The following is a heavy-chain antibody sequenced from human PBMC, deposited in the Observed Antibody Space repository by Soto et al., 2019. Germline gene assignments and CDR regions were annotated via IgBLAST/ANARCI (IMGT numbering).Heavy chain of an antibody. V-gene: IGHV5-10-1*01. CDR2: IDPSDSYT. Sequence: GESLKISCKGSGFSFTTYWIAWVRQMPGKGLEWMGRIDPSDSYTNYSPSFQDHITISADKSISTAYLQWSRLKVLDTAMYYCARTNYYYYGMDVWGQGTTVTVS. CDR3: ARTNYYYYGMDV. CDR1: GFSFTTYW. J-gene: IGHJ6*02.